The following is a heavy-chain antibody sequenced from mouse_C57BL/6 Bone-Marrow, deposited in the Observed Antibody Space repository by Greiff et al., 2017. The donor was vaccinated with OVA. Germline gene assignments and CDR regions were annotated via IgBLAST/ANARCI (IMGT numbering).Heavy chain of an antibody. D-gene: IGHD1-1*01. Sequence: EVMLVESGGDLVKPGGSLKLSCAASGFTFSSYGMSWVRQTPDKRLEWVATISSGGSYTSYPDSVKGRFAISRDNAKNTLYLQMSSLKSEDTAMYYCARHVTTVVFDYWGQGTTLTVSS. CDR1: GFTFSSYG. CDR3: ARHVTTVVFDY. CDR2: ISSGGSYT. V-gene: IGHV5-6*01. J-gene: IGHJ2*01.